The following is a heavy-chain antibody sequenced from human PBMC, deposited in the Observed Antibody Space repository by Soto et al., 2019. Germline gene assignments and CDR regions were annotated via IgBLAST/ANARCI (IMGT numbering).Heavy chain of an antibody. D-gene: IGHD3-9*01. CDR1: GGTIVGLG. CDR3: AKHRYCDSACSEGFAK. V-gene: IGHV4-59*08. Sequence: SVMKCVRRSVAGGTIVGLGGSWIRQPQGKRLEWIGYIYYTGSTNYNPSLRSRVTISIDTSKNQFSLQLSSVTAEDTAVYCCAKHRYCDSACSEGFAKWGHGTLVTVSS. CDR2: IYYTGST. J-gene: IGHJ4*01.